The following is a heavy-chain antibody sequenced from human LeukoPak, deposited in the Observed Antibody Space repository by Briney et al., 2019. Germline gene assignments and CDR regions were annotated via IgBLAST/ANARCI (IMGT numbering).Heavy chain of an antibody. CDR2: IRYDGSDK. D-gene: IGHD4-17*01. J-gene: IGHJ4*02. CDR1: RFTFSTYG. CDR3: ARTDYGGDYAFDY. Sequence: GGSLRLSCAASRFTFSTYGMHWVRQAPGKGLEWVAFIRYDGSDKYYAGSVKGRFTISRDNAKNSLYLQMNSLRAEDTALYYCARTDYGGDYAFDYWGQGTLVTVSS. V-gene: IGHV3-30*02.